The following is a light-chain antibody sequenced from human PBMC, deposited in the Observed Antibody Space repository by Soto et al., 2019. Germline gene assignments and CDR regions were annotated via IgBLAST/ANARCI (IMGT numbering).Light chain of an antibody. CDR2: AAS. CDR1: QDISSH. J-gene: IGKJ4*01. CDR3: QQVKSYPLT. Sequence: DIQLTQAPSFLSASVGDRVTITCRASQDISSHLAWYQQKPGKAPKLLIYAASTLQSGVPSGFRGSGSETEFTLTISSLKTEDFATYYCQQVKSYPLTVGGGTKVEIK. V-gene: IGKV1-9*01.